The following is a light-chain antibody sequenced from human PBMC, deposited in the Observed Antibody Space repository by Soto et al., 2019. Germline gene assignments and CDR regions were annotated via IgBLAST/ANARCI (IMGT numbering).Light chain of an antibody. CDR2: GAS. J-gene: IGKJ4*01. Sequence: EIVLTQSPGTLSLSPGERATLSCRASQSVSSSYLAWFLQKPGQAPRLLIYGASGRATGIPDRFSGSGSGTDFTLTISRLEPEDFAVYYSQQYGSSPEITFGGGTKVEIK. V-gene: IGKV3-20*01. CDR1: QSVSSSY. CDR3: QQYGSSPEIT.